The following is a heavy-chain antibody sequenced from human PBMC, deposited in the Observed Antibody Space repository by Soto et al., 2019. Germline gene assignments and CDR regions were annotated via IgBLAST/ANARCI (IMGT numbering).Heavy chain of an antibody. CDR2: LSGEGTTT. D-gene: IGHD3-22*01. V-gene: IGHV3-23*01. CDR1: GFNFSTYG. J-gene: IGHJ4*02. Sequence: EVQLLESGGGLVQPGGSLRLSCTASGFNFSTYGMSWVRQAPGKGLEWVSSLSGEGTTTYYIDSVKGRFTISRDNSRNTLSLQMTSLRTEDTAVFYCAKDISFDTSAYNYWGQGILATVSS. CDR3: AKDISFDTSAYNY.